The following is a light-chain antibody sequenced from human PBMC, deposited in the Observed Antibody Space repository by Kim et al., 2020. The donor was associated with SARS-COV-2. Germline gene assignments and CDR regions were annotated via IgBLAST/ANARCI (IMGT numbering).Light chain of an antibody. CDR2: DNN. V-gene: IGLV1-40*01. Sequence: RVTISCPGSSSNIGAGFDVHWYQQLPGTVPKLLIYDNNSRPSGVPDRFSASKSGTSASLAITGLQAEDEADYYCQSYDSSLSIGVFGGGTQLTVL. CDR3: QSYDSSLSIGV. J-gene: IGLJ3*02. CDR1: SSNIGAGFD.